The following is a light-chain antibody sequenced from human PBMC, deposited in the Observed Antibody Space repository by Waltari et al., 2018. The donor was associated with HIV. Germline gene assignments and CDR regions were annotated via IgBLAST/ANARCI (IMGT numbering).Light chain of an antibody. Sequence: QSALTQPASVSGFPGQSINISCTGISTDSRFNQHVSWYQQHPGKIPRLIIFDISNRPSAISDHFSGSRSGNSASLTTSGLRSGDEAHYYCASNRLDYTLIFGGGTKLTVL. V-gene: IGLV2-14*03. CDR3: ASNRLDYTLI. CDR2: DIS. J-gene: IGLJ2*01. CDR1: STDSRFNQH.